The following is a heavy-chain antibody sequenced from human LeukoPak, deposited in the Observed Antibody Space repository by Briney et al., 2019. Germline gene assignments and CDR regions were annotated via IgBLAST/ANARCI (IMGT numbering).Heavy chain of an antibody. J-gene: IGHJ4*02. CDR1: GYTFTSYY. CDR3: ARLEVVVVTAEYYFDY. D-gene: IGHD2-21*02. V-gene: IGHV1-46*01. Sequence: GASVKVSCKASGYTFTSYYMHWVRQAPGQGLEWMGIINPSGGSTSYAQKFQGRVTMTRDTSTSTVYMELSSLRSEDTAVYYCARLEVVVVTAEYYFDYWGQGTLVTVSS. CDR2: INPSGGST.